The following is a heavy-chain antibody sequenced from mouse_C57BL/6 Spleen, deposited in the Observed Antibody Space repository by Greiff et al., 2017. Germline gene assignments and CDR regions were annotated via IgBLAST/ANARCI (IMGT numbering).Heavy chain of an antibody. Sequence: ESGGGLVQPGGSLSPPCSASGFTFPDYYLSWVRQPPGKALEWLGFIRNKANGYTTEYSASVKGRFTISRDNSQSILYLQMNALRAEDSATYYCARYKLVYYAMDYWGQGTSVTVSS. CDR2: IRNKANGYTT. J-gene: IGHJ4*01. V-gene: IGHV7-3*01. CDR1: GFTFPDYY. CDR3: ARYKLVYYAMDY.